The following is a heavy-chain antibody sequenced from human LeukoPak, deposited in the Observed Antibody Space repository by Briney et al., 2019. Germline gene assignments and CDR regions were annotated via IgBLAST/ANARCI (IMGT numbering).Heavy chain of an antibody. Sequence: SETLSLSCTVSGGSISSSSYYWGWIRQPPGTGLEWIGSIYYSGSTYYNPSLKSRVTISVDTSKNQFSLKLSSVTAADTAVYYCARAVPPRDILTGYRDYYFYYWGQGTLVTVSS. J-gene: IGHJ4*02. CDR2: IYYSGST. CDR3: ARAVPPRDILTGYRDYYFYY. D-gene: IGHD3-9*01. V-gene: IGHV4-39*07. CDR1: GGSISSSSYY.